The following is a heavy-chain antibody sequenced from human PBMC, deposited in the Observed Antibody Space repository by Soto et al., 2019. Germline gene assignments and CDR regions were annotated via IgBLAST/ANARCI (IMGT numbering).Heavy chain of an antibody. Sequence: QVQLVESGGDVVQPGRSLRLSCAASGFTFNTYAMHWVRQAPGKGLEWVALISYDGSNKYYADSVKGRFTISRDNSKNTLYLQMNSLRADDTAIYYCARDRSMIVVVPGYLGEGTLVTVSS. J-gene: IGHJ4*02. CDR2: ISYDGSNK. V-gene: IGHV3-30-3*01. CDR1: GFTFNTYA. D-gene: IGHD3-22*01. CDR3: ARDRSMIVVVPGY.